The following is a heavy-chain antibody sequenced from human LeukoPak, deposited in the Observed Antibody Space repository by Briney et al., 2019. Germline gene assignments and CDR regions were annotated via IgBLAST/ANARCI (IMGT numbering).Heavy chain of an antibody. CDR3: ARDRGRWLHTHYVY. CDR2: ISSSSSYI. Sequence: PGGSLGLSCAASGFTFSSYSMNWVRQAPGKGLEWVSSISSSSSYIYYADSVKGRFTISRDNAKNSLYLQMNSLRDEDTAVYYCARDRGRWLHTHYVYWGQGTLVTVSS. J-gene: IGHJ4*02. V-gene: IGHV3-21*01. CDR1: GFTFSSYS. D-gene: IGHD5-24*01.